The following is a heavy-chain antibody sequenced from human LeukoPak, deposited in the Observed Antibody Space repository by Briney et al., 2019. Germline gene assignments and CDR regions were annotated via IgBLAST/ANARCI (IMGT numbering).Heavy chain of an antibody. CDR1: GFTFSSYW. CDR3: ARDRGYSYAHPLDF. J-gene: IGHJ4*02. V-gene: IGHV3-33*08. CDR2: IWYDGSNK. D-gene: IGHD5-18*01. Sequence: GGSLRLSCAASGFTFSSYWMHWVRQAPGKGLEWVALIWYDGSNKYYADSVRGRFTISRDNSKNTLYLQMNSLRAEDTAVYYCARDRGYSYAHPLDFWGQGTLVTVSS.